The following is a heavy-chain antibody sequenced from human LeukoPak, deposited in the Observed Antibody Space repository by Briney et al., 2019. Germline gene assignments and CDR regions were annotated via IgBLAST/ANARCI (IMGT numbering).Heavy chain of an antibody. CDR2: IYHSGST. J-gene: IGHJ3*02. Sequence: SETLSLTCAVSGYSISSGYYWGRIRQPPGKGLEWIGSIYHSGSTYYNPSLKGRVTISVDTSKNQFSLKLSSVTAADTAVYYCARGTRGLEWLANDAFDIWGQGTMVTVSS. D-gene: IGHD3-3*01. CDR3: ARGTRGLEWLANDAFDI. CDR1: GYSISSGYY. V-gene: IGHV4-38-2*01.